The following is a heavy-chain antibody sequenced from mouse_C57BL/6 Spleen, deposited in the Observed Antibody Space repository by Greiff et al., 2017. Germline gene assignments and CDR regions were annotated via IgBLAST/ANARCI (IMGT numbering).Heavy chain of an antibody. Sequence: VQLQQSGPELVKPGASVKISCKASGYAFSSSWMNWVKQRPGKGLEWIGRIYPGDGDTNYNGKFKGKATLTADKSSSTAYMHLSSLTAEDSAVYFCARGDAFYAMDYWGQGTSVTVSS. CDR2: IYPGDGDT. CDR1: GYAFSSSW. D-gene: IGHD3-3*01. CDR3: ARGDAFYAMDY. J-gene: IGHJ4*01. V-gene: IGHV1-82*01.